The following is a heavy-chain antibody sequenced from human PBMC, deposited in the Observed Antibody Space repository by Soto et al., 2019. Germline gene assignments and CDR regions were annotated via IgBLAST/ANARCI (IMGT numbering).Heavy chain of an antibody. CDR2: ISGSAGTT. J-gene: IGHJ4*01. Sequence: GGSLRLSCAASGFTFNTFAMTWVRQAPGKGLEWVSAISGSAGTTYYADSVKGRFTISRDNSKDTLFLRMNSLRAEDTAMYYCAKGFYHILTGPNLFDYWGQGALVTVSS. D-gene: IGHD3-9*01. CDR3: AKGFYHILTGPNLFDY. CDR1: GFTFNTFA. V-gene: IGHV3-23*01.